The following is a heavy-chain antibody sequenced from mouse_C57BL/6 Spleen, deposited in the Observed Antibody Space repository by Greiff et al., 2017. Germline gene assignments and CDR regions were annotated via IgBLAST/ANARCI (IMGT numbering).Heavy chain of an antibody. CDR1: GYTFTSYW. CDR3: AMGITTVVPTGFAY. J-gene: IGHJ3*01. Sequence: QVQLKQPGAELVKPGASVKVSCKASGYTFTSYWMHWVKQRPGQGLEWIGRIHPSDSDTNYNQKFKGKATLTVDKSSSTAYMQLSSLTSEDSAVYYCAMGITTVVPTGFAYWGQGTLVTVSA. CDR2: IHPSDSDT. V-gene: IGHV1-74*01. D-gene: IGHD1-1*01.